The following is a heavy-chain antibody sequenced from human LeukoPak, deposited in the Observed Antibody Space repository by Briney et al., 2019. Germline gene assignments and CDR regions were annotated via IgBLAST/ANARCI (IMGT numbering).Heavy chain of an antibody. Sequence: GGSLRLSCAASGFTFKSYDMHWVRQAAGEGLEWVSAIGTAGDTYYPGSVKGRFTISRENAKNSLYLQMNSLRAGDTAVYYCARGGRGSSWFDNWGQGTLVTVSS. J-gene: IGHJ4*02. CDR3: ARGGRGSSWFDN. D-gene: IGHD6-13*01. CDR2: IGTAGDT. CDR1: GFTFKSYD. V-gene: IGHV3-13*01.